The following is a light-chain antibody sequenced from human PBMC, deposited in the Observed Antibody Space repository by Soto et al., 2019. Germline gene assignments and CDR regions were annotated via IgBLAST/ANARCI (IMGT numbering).Light chain of an antibody. CDR2: GAP. V-gene: IGKV3D-15*01. J-gene: IGKJ4*01. CDR3: QQYNNWPLT. Sequence: EIVLTQSPGTLSLSPGERATLSCRASQSVSSSYLAWYQQKPGQAPRLLIYGAPIRATGIPARFSASGSGTEFTLTISSLQSEDFAVYYCQQYNNWPLTFGGGTKVDIK. CDR1: QSVSSSY.